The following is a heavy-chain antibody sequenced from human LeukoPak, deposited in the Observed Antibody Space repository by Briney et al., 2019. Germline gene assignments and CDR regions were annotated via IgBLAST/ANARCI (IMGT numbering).Heavy chain of an antibody. Sequence: ASVTVSCKASGYTFTGYYMHWVRQAPGQGLEWMGWINPNSGGTNYAQKFQGRVTMTRDTSISTAYMELSRLRSDDTAVYYCARDLIGYYDSSGYYEDWFDPWGQGTLVTVSS. CDR2: INPNSGGT. V-gene: IGHV1-2*02. J-gene: IGHJ5*02. CDR1: GYTFTGYY. CDR3: ARDLIGYYDSSGYYEDWFDP. D-gene: IGHD3-22*01.